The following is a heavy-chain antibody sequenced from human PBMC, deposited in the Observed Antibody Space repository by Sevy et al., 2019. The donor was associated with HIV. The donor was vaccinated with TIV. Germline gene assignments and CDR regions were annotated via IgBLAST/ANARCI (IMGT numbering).Heavy chain of an antibody. CDR3: ASGDVWGYYFDY. Sequence: ASVKVSCTASGYTFTSFGITWLRQAPGQGLEWMGWISANSGATDYAHKVQARVTMTTDTSTRTAYMELRSLRSDDAAVYYCASGDVWGYYFDYWGQGTLVTVSS. J-gene: IGHJ4*02. D-gene: IGHD3-16*01. CDR2: ISANSGAT. V-gene: IGHV1-18*01. CDR1: GYTFTSFG.